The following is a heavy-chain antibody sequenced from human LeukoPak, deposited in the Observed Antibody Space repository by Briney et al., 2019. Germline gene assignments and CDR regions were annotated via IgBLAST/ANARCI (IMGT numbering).Heavy chain of an antibody. D-gene: IGHD2-15*01. Sequence: ASVKVSCKGSGYTFTSYGISWVRQAPGQGLEWRGWISAYNGNTNYAQKLQGRVTMTTDTSTSTAYMELRSLRSDDTAVYYCASAKGYCSGGSCYPPAFDIWGQGTMVTVSS. J-gene: IGHJ3*02. CDR1: GYTFTSYG. CDR3: ASAKGYCSGGSCYPPAFDI. V-gene: IGHV1-18*01. CDR2: ISAYNGNT.